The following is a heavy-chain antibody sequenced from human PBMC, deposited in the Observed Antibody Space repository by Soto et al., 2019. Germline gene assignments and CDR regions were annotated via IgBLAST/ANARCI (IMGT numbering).Heavy chain of an antibody. D-gene: IGHD2-15*01. CDR1: GYTFTSYG. J-gene: IGHJ4*02. CDR3: ARAGYCSGGSCSTLGY. Sequence: QVQLVQSGAEVKKPGASVKVSCKASGYTFTSYGISWERQAPGQVLEWMGWISAYNGNTNYAPKLQGRVSITTDTSTSTAYMELGSLRSDDTAVYYCARAGYCSGGSCSTLGYWGQGTLVTVSS. V-gene: IGHV1-18*01. CDR2: ISAYNGNT.